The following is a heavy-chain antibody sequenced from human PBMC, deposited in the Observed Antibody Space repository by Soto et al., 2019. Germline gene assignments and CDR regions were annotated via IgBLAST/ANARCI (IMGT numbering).Heavy chain of an antibody. D-gene: IGHD3-22*01. CDR1: GGTFSSYA. CDR3: ARAWGYYSGYYYYGMDV. V-gene: IGHV1-69*13. J-gene: IGHJ6*02. Sequence: SVKVSCKASGGTFSSYAISWVRQAPGQGLEWMGGIIPIFGTANYAQKFQGRVTITADESTSTAYMELSSLRSEDTAVYYCARAWGYYSGYYYYGMDVWGQGTTVTVSS. CDR2: IIPIFGTA.